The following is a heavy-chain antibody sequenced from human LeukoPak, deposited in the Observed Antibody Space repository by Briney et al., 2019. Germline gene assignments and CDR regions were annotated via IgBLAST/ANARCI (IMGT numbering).Heavy chain of an antibody. Sequence: SETLSLTCAVSGGSISSSNWWSWVRQPPGKGLEWIGEINHSGSANRNPSLKSRVTVSVDKSKNEFSLKLSSVTAADTAVYYCARGGDYLFDSWSQGTLVTVSS. D-gene: IGHD4-17*01. CDR1: GGSISSSNW. V-gene: IGHV4-4*02. CDR3: ARGGDYLFDS. J-gene: IGHJ4*02. CDR2: INHSGSA.